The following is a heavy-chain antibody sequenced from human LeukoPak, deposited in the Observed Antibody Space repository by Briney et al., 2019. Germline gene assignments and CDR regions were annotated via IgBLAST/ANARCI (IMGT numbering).Heavy chain of an antibody. D-gene: IGHD6-19*01. V-gene: IGHV3-30*18. CDR1: GFTFSSYG. CDR3: AKDGHGNGWSRFYYFDY. CDR2: ISYDGSNK. J-gene: IGHJ4*02. Sequence: PGGSLRLSCAASGFTFSSYGMHWVRQAPGEGLEWVAVISYDGSNKLYADSVKGRFTISRDNSKNTLFVQMNSLRAEDTAVYYCAKDGHGNGWSRFYYFDYWGQGTLVTVSS.